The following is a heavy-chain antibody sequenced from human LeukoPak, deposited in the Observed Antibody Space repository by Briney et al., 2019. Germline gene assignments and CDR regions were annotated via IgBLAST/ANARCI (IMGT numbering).Heavy chain of an antibody. Sequence: GGSLRLSCAASGVTFSDYSMNWVRQAPGQGLEWVSSISSRTTYRYYADSVKGRFTISRDNAKNSLCLQMNSLRAEDTAVYYCARDMTTATTCYLQHWGQGTLVTV. CDR2: ISSRTTYR. CDR1: GVTFSDYS. CDR3: ARDMTTATTCYLQH. D-gene: IGHD4-17*01. V-gene: IGHV3-21*06. J-gene: IGHJ1*01.